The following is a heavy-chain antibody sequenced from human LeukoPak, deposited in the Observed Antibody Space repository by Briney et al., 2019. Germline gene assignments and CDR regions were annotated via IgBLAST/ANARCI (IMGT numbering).Heavy chain of an antibody. Sequence: KPGGSLRLSCAPSGFTFSDYYMSWIRQAPGKGLEWVSYISSSSSYTNYADPVKGRFTISRDNAKNSLYLQMNSLRAEDTAVYYCARDAQRVRGVGVDYWGQGTLVTVSS. CDR3: ARDAQRVRGVGVDY. CDR1: GFTFSDYY. J-gene: IGHJ4*02. D-gene: IGHD3-10*01. CDR2: ISSSSSYT. V-gene: IGHV3-11*05.